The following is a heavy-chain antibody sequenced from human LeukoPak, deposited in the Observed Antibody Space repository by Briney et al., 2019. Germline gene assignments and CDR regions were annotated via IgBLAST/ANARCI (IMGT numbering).Heavy chain of an antibody. V-gene: IGHV4-4*02. CDR1: DEVITSNNW. CDR2: IFHNGTT. D-gene: IGHD3-10*01. Sequence: SETLSLTCTVSDEVITSNNWWSWVRPSPGKGLDWIGEIFHNGTTKYKASLESRVTMLQDKSKNQFSLRLSSVTAADTAVYFCARLRLSGGSFSVGWFDPWGQGIQVTVSS. J-gene: IGHJ5*02. CDR3: ARLRLSGGSFSVGWFDP.